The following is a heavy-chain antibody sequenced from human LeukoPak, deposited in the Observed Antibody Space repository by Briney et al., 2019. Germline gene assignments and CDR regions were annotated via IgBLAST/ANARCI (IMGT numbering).Heavy chain of an antibody. J-gene: IGHJ3*02. CDR1: GFTFSSYA. D-gene: IGHD3-22*01. Sequence: GGSLRLSCAGSGFTFSSYAMHWARQAPGKGLEWVAVISDDGNNKYYADSVKGRFTISRDNSENTLYLQMNSLRAEDTAVYYCARDYDFYDSTDYYSDAFDIWGHGTLVTVSS. CDR2: ISDDGNNK. CDR3: ARDYDFYDSTDYYSDAFDI. V-gene: IGHV3-30-3*01.